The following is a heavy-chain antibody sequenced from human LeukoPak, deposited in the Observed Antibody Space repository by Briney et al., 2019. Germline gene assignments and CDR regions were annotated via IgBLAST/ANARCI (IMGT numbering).Heavy chain of an antibody. D-gene: IGHD3-10*01. V-gene: IGHV3-30*18. Sequence: GGSLRLSCAASGFTFSSYGMYWVRQAPGKGLEWVAVISYDGSNKCYADSVKGRFTISRDNSKNTLYLQMNSLRAEDTAVYYCAKDLGSGSYPDYFYYGMDVWGQGTTVSVSS. J-gene: IGHJ6*02. CDR1: GFTFSSYG. CDR3: AKDLGSGSYPDYFYYGMDV. CDR2: ISYDGSNK.